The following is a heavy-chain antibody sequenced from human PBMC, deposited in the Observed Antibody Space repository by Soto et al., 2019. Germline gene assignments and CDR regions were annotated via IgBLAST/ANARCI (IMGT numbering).Heavy chain of an antibody. CDR2: IRSKGNNYAT. J-gene: IGHJ6*03. V-gene: IGHV3-73*01. Sequence: EVQLVESGGGLVRPGGSLKLSCAASGFTFSGSAMHWVRQASGKGLERVGRIRSKGNNYATAYGASLKGRFTISRDDSKNTAYLQMNSLNTEDTAVYYCSRQASDFWSGKPQYYMDVWGKGTTVTVSS. CDR1: GFTFSGSA. CDR3: SRQASDFWSGKPQYYMDV. D-gene: IGHD3-3*01.